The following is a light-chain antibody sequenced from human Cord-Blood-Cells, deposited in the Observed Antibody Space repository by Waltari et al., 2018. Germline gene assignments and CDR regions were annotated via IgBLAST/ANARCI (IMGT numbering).Light chain of an antibody. V-gene: IGLV2-23*01. CDR2: EGS. CDR3: CSYAGSSTLWV. CDR1: SRDVGSYNL. J-gene: IGLJ3*02. Sequence: QSALTQPASVSGSPGQSLTISCTGTSRDVGSYNLVSWYQQHPGKAPKLMIYEGSKRPSGVSNRFSGSKSGNTASLTISGLQAEDEADYYCCSYAGSSTLWVFGGGTKLTVL.